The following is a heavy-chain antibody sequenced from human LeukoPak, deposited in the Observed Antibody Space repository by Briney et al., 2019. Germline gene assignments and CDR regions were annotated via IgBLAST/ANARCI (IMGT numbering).Heavy chain of an antibody. CDR2: IYHSGIT. V-gene: IGHV4-4*02. Sequence: SETLSLTCVVSGGSISSSNWWSWVRQPPGKGLEWIGEIYHSGITNYKPSLKSRVTISVDKSKNQFSLKLSSVTAADTAMYYCASTPLGYAFDIWGQGTMVTVSS. CDR3: ASTPLGYAFDI. J-gene: IGHJ3*02. D-gene: IGHD2-15*01. CDR1: GGSISSSNW.